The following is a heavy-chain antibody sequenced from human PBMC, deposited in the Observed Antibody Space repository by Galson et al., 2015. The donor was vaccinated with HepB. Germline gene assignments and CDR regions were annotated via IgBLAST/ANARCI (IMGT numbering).Heavy chain of an antibody. V-gene: IGHV3-11*06. J-gene: IGHJ4*02. D-gene: IGHD2-15*01. Sequence: SLRLSCAASGFTFSDYYMSWIRQAPGKGLEWVSYISGSSSYTNYADSVKGRFTISRDNAKNSLYLQMNSLRAEDTAVYYCARAQGYCSGGNCYLPGYWGQGTLVTVSS. CDR2: ISGSSSYT. CDR1: GFTFSDYY. CDR3: ARAQGYCSGGNCYLPGY.